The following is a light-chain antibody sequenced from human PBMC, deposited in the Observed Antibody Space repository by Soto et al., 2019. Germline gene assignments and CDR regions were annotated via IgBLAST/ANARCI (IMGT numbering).Light chain of an antibody. V-gene: IGKV1-5*01. Sequence: EIQMTQSPSTLSSSVGDRVALTCRASQSITTWLAWYQHKPGKAPKLLIYDASNLESRVPSRFSGSGSGTEFTLTISNLQPDDFATYYCQRYENYWTFGQGTKVDNK. CDR1: QSITTW. J-gene: IGKJ1*01. CDR2: DAS. CDR3: QRYENYWT.